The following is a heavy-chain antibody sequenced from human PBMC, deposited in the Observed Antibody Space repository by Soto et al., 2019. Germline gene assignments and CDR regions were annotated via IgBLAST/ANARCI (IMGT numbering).Heavy chain of an antibody. Sequence: GESLKISCKGSGYSFAGYWITWVRQKPGKGLEWMGRIDPSDSQTCYSPSFRGHVTISVTKSITTVFLQWSSLRASDTAMYYCARQIYDSDTGPNFQYYFDSWGQGTPVTVSS. CDR1: GYSFAGYW. D-gene: IGHD3-22*01. V-gene: IGHV5-10-1*01. J-gene: IGHJ4*02. CDR2: IDPSDSQT. CDR3: ARQIYDSDTGPNFQYYFDS.